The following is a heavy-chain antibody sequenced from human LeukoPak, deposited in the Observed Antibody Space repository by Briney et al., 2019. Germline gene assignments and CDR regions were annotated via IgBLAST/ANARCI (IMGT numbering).Heavy chain of an antibody. Sequence: GGSLRLSCAASGFTFSSYWMHWVRHAPGKGLEWVSRINSDGSSTSHAASVKGRFTISRDNARNTLYLQMNSLRAEDTAVYYCARERGYWGRGTLVTVSS. CDR2: INSDGSST. V-gene: IGHV3-74*01. J-gene: IGHJ4*02. CDR1: GFTFSSYW. CDR3: ARERGY.